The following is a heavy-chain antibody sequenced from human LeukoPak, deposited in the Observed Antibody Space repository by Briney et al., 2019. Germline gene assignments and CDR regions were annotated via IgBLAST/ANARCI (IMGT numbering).Heavy chain of an antibody. V-gene: IGHV1-18*01. D-gene: IGHD3-22*01. CDR2: ISAYNGNT. CDR3: ARDRGITMIVVVDYGMDV. CDR1: GYTFTSYG. J-gene: IGHJ6*02. Sequence: GASVKVSCKASGYTFTSYGISWVRQAPGQGLEWMGWISAYNGNTNYAQKLQGRVTMTTDTSTSTAYMELRSLRSDDTAVYYRARDRGITMIVVVDYGMDVWGQGTTVTVSS.